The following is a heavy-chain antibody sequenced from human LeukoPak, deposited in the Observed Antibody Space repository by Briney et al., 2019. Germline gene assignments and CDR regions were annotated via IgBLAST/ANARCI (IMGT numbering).Heavy chain of an antibody. CDR3: AKGGVFAPAAPFDY. CDR1: GFTFSTYA. CDR2: ISSSGDRT. D-gene: IGHD2-2*01. J-gene: IGHJ4*02. V-gene: IGHV3-23*01. Sequence: GGSLRLSCAASGFTFSTYAMSWVRQAPGKGLEWVSSISSSGDRTFYADSVKDRFTISRDNSENTLYLQMSRLRAEDTAVYYCAKGGVFAPAAPFDYWGQGTLVTVSS.